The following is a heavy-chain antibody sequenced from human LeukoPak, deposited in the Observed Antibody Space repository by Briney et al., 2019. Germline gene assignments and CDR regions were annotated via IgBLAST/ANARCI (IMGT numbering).Heavy chain of an antibody. CDR3: ARRTFGGVIKY. CDR2: IHSSGRT. Sequence: SETLSLTCTVSGDSINNFYWSWIRQPAGKGLQWIGHIHSSGRTKYNPSLKSRVTMSVDTSKAEFSLKLSSVTAADTAVYYCARRTFGGVIKYWGQGTLVTVSS. CDR1: GDSINNFY. V-gene: IGHV4-4*07. D-gene: IGHD3-16*01. J-gene: IGHJ4*02.